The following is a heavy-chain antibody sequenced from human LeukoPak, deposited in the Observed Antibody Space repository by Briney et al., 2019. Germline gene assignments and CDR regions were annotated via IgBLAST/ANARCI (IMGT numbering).Heavy chain of an antibody. Sequence: GASVTVSCKPSGYTFTNYNMHWVRQAPGQGLEWMGRINPSGYSANFAQKFQGRVTMTSDTSTSTVYMELSSLRSEDTAVYYCARVTSTSWYECFDYWGQGTLVTVSS. CDR3: ARVTSTSWYECFDY. J-gene: IGHJ4*02. CDR2: INPSGYSA. CDR1: GYTFTNYN. V-gene: IGHV1-46*01. D-gene: IGHD6-13*01.